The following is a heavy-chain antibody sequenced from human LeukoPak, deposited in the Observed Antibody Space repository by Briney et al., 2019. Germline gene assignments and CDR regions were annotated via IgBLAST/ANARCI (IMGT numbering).Heavy chain of an antibody. Sequence: ASVKVSCKASGYTFTDYYMHWVRQAPGQGLEWMGWINPKNAATNYGQRFQGRVTMTRDTSTGTVYMELNTLRSDDTAVYYCARTLYISAAPGGFDYWGQGTLVTVSS. CDR2: INPKNAAT. V-gene: IGHV1-2*02. CDR1: GYTFTDYY. J-gene: IGHJ4*02. D-gene: IGHD6-13*01. CDR3: ARTLYISAAPGGFDY.